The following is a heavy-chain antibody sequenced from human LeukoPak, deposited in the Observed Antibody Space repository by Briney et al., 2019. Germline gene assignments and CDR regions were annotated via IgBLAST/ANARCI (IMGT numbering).Heavy chain of an antibody. J-gene: IGHJ4*02. D-gene: IGHD3-10*01. Sequence: GGSMRLSCAASGFTFSSYEMNWVRQAPGKGLEWVAYIRSSGGTIYYADSVKGRFTISRDNAKNSLYLQMNSLRAEDTAVYYCAGELLWFGDRLSYWGQGTLVTVSS. CDR3: AGELLWFGDRLSY. V-gene: IGHV3-48*03. CDR2: IRSSGGTI. CDR1: GFTFSSYE.